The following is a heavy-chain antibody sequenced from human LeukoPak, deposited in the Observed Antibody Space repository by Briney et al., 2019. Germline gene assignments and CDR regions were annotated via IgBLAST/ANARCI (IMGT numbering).Heavy chain of an antibody. D-gene: IGHD4-23*01. V-gene: IGHV1-2*02. CDR1: GYTFTGYY. CDR3: ARVGGNSLIIDY. J-gene: IGHJ4*02. CDR2: INPNRGDT. Sequence: ASVKVSCKASGYTFTGYYMHWVRQAPGQGLEWMGWINPNRGDTNYAQKFQGRVTMTRDTSISTAYMELSRLTSDDTAVYYCARVGGNSLIIDYWGQGTLVTVSS.